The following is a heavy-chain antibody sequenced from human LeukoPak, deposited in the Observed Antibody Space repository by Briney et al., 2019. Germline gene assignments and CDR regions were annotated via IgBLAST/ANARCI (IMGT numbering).Heavy chain of an antibody. Sequence: PGGSLRLSCAASGFSFSDHYMDWVRQAPGKGLEWVGRIRNKVISYTTQYAASVQGRFTISRDDAKNSLYLQMNSLKAEDTAVYDCARDSSGWRGYFDYWGQGTLVTVSS. J-gene: IGHJ4*02. CDR2: IRNKVISYTT. V-gene: IGHV3-72*01. CDR1: GFSFSDHY. D-gene: IGHD6-19*01. CDR3: ARDSSGWRGYFDY.